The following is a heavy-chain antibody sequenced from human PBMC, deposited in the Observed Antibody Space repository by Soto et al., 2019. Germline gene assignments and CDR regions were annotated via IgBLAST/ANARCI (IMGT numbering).Heavy chain of an antibody. CDR3: AKLPDRTLRDYGSGHPFHP. D-gene: IGHD3-10*01. CDR1: GFTFGSYA. V-gene: IGHV3-23*01. J-gene: IGHJ5*02. Sequence: EVQLLESGGTLVQPGGSLRLSCAASGFTFGSYAMTWVRQAPGKGLEWVSAITGGGDNTYYADSVKGRFTISRDNSKNPVSLQMNSLGVEDTAVYYCAKLPDRTLRDYGSGHPFHPWGQGTLVTVSS. CDR2: ITGGGDNT.